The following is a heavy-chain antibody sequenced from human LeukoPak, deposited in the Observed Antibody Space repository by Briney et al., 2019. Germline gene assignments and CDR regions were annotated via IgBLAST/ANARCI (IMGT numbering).Heavy chain of an antibody. V-gene: IGHV3-21*01. CDR2: ISSSSSYI. CDR1: GFTFSSYS. Sequence: GGSLRLSCAASGFTFSSYSMNWVRQAPGKGLEWVSSISSSSSYIYYADSVKGRFAISRDNAKNSLYLQMNSLRAEDTAVYYCARDLPRRYSSSWHTHTSTWFDPWGQGTLVTVSS. J-gene: IGHJ5*02. D-gene: IGHD6-13*01. CDR3: ARDLPRRYSSSWHTHTSTWFDP.